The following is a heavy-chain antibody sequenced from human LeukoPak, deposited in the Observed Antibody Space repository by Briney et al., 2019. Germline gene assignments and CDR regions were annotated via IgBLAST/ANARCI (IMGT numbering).Heavy chain of an antibody. Sequence: SETLSLTCAVSGGSISSGDYPWSWIRQPPGKGLEWIGYIFHTGHTSYNPSLKSRVTISVDTSKNQFSLKLSSVTAADTAVYYCARTIVVVPAAIGGSGMDVWGQGTTATVSS. CDR1: GGSISSGDYP. V-gene: IGHV4-30-2*01. CDR3: ARTIVVVPAAIGGSGMDV. J-gene: IGHJ6*02. D-gene: IGHD2-2*02. CDR2: IFHTGHT.